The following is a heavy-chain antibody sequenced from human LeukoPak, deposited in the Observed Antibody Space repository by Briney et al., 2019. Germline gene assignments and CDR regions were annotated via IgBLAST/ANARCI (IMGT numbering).Heavy chain of an antibody. Sequence: SETLSLTCTVSGGSISSFYYTWIRQPPGKGLEWIGYIDSSGITNYNSSLNSRVTISLDTSQNQFSLKLNSVTAADTAVYYCARVNWNTGSFDYWGQGTLVTVSS. CDR1: GGSISSFY. CDR3: ARVNWNTGSFDY. V-gene: IGHV4-59*01. D-gene: IGHD1/OR15-1a*01. CDR2: IDSSGIT. J-gene: IGHJ4*02.